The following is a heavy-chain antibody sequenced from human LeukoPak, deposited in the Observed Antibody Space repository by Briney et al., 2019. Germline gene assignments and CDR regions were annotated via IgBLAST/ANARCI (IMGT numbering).Heavy chain of an antibody. CDR2: INHSGST. D-gene: IGHD1-26*01. Sequence: PSETLSLTCAVYGGSFSGYYWSWIRQPPGKGLEWIGEINHSGSTNYNPSLKSRVTISVDTSKNQFSPKLSSVTAADTAVYYCAREGELTPDYWGQGTLVTVSS. CDR1: GGSFSGYY. CDR3: AREGELTPDY. J-gene: IGHJ4*02. V-gene: IGHV4-34*01.